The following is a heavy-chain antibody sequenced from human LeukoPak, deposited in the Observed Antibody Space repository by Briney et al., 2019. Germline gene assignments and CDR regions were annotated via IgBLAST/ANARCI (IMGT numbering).Heavy chain of an antibody. CDR1: GFTFSSYS. CDR3: ARVEADGDYAGLDY. Sequence: GGSLRLSCAASGFTFSSYSMNWVRQAPGKGLEWVSSISSSSSYIYYADSVKGRFTISRDNAKNSLYLQMNSLRAEDTAVYYCARVEADGDYAGLDYWGQGNLVTVSS. J-gene: IGHJ4*02. V-gene: IGHV3-21*01. D-gene: IGHD4-17*01. CDR2: ISSSSSYI.